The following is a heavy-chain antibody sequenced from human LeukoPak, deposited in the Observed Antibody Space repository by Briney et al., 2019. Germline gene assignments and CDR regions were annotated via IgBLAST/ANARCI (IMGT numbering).Heavy chain of an antibody. CDR3: VSSPGQQLIPSAY. D-gene: IGHD6-13*01. J-gene: IGHJ4*02. CDR2: IYVAGSA. Sequence: PGGSLTLSCAASGINVSANYITWIRQAPGKGLEGVPLIYVAGSAYYAESVRGRFIISRQDSQKTLFVQMNSLRAEDTAVYYCVSSPGQQLIPSAYWGQGT. CDR1: GINVSANY. V-gene: IGHV3-66*02.